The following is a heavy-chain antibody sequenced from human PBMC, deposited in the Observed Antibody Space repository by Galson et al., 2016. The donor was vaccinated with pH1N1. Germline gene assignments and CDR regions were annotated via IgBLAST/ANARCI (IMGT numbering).Heavy chain of an antibody. J-gene: IGHJ4*02. CDR1: GDSVSSNSAA. Sequence: CAISGDSVSSNSAAWNWIRQSPSRGLEWLGRTYYRSKWFYNYAVSVQGRITINPDTSKNQFSLQLNSVTPEDRAVYYCARHSPGRAVGVFDCWGQGTLVTVSS. D-gene: IGHD6-19*01. CDR2: TYYRSKWFY. CDR3: ARHSPGRAVGVFDC. V-gene: IGHV6-1*01.